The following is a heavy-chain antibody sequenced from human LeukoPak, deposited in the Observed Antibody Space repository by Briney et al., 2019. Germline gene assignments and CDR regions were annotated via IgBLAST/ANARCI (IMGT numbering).Heavy chain of an antibody. Sequence: SETLSLTCTVSGGSISSHYWSWIRQPPGKELEWIGYIYYSGSTNYNPSLKSRVTISVDTSKNQFSLKLSSVTAADTAVYYCARGYYGSGSYYLDYWGQGTLVTVSS. D-gene: IGHD3-10*01. CDR1: GGSISSHY. V-gene: IGHV4-59*11. J-gene: IGHJ4*02. CDR3: ARGYYGSGSYYLDY. CDR2: IYYSGST.